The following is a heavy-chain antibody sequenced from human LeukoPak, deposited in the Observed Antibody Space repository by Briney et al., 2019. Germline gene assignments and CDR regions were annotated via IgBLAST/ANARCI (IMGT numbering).Heavy chain of an antibody. J-gene: IGHJ4*02. Sequence: SETLSLTCTVSGGSISSYYWSWIRQPPGKGLEWIGYIYYSGSTNYNPSLKSRVTISVDTSKNQFSLKLSSVTAADTAVYYCARRRQWELLREYFDYWGQGTLVTVSS. V-gene: IGHV4-59*08. CDR3: ARRRQWELLREYFDY. CDR1: GGSISSYY. D-gene: IGHD1-26*01. CDR2: IYYSGST.